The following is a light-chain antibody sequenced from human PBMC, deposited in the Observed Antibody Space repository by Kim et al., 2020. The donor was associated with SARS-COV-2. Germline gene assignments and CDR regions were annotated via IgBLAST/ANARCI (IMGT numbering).Light chain of an antibody. CDR2: GVS. J-gene: IGLJ2*01. Sequence: QSITISCTGTSSDVGTYNLVSWYQQHPGKAPKIMIYGVSKWPSGVSNRFSGSKSGNTASLTISGLQAEDEADYFCCSYSRSSTSVLFGGGTQLTVL. CDR3: CSYSRSSTSVL. V-gene: IGLV2-23*02. CDR1: SSDVGTYNL.